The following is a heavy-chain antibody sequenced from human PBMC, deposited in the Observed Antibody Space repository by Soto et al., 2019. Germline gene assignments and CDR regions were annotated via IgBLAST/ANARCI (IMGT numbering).Heavy chain of an antibody. CDR3: ARDPYYYDSSGYYPGLDY. Sequence: ASVKVSCKASGYTFTSYYMHWVRQAPGQGLEWMGIINPSGGSTSYAQKFQGRVTMTRDTSTSTVYMELSSLRSEDTAVYYCARDPYYYDSSGYYPGLDYWGQGTLVTVSS. D-gene: IGHD3-22*01. V-gene: IGHV1-46*03. J-gene: IGHJ4*02. CDR2: INPSGGST. CDR1: GYTFTSYY.